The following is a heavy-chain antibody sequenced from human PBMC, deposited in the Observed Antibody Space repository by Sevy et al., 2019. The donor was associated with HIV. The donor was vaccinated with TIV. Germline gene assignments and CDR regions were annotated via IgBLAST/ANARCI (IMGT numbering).Heavy chain of an antibody. Sequence: GSLRLSCAASGITLTPYRMHWVRQVPGKGLGLVSRINSDGSSTSYAESVKGRFTISRDNGKNTLYLQMKSLRVEDTAVYFCSRGLYYYDMRGHQEPGDYWGQGVLVTVSS. CDR1: GITLTPYR. CDR2: INSDGSST. V-gene: IGHV3-74*01. D-gene: IGHD3-22*01. CDR3: SRGLYYYDMRGHQEPGDY. J-gene: IGHJ4*02.